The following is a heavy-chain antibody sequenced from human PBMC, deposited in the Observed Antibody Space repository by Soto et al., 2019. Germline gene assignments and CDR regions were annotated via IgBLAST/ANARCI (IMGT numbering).Heavy chain of an antibody. CDR3: AHRLGKYGFWNGGYFDW. J-gene: IGHJ4*02. Sequence: QITLKESAPTLVKPTETLTLTCTFSGFSLTTGGVGVGWIRQPPGKALEWLAVIYWDDDKRYSPSLNSRLTITKDTSKNQVVLTMTNMDPVDTGTYYCAHRLGKYGFWNGGYFDWWGQGTLVTVSS. D-gene: IGHD3-3*01. CDR1: GFSLTTGGVG. CDR2: IYWDDDK. V-gene: IGHV2-5*02.